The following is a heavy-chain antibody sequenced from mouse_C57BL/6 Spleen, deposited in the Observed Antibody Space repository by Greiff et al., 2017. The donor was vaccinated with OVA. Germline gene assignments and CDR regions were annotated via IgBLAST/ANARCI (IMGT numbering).Heavy chain of an antibody. V-gene: IGHV1-50*01. CDR1: GYTFTSYW. Sequence: QVQLKQPGAELVKPGASVKLSCKASGYTFTSYWMQWVNQRPGQGLEWIGEIDPSDSYTNYNQKFKGKATLTVDTSSSTAYMQLSSLTSADSAVYYCARRKATTYAMDYWGQGTSVTVSS. CDR2: IDPSDSYT. CDR3: ARRKATTYAMDY. J-gene: IGHJ4*01. D-gene: IGHD3-2*02.